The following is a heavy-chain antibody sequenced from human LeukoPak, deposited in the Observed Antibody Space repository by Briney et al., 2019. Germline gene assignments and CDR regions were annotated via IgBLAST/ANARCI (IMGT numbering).Heavy chain of an antibody. CDR2: IASDGSST. J-gene: IGHJ4*02. CDR3: ARGRPHGNDY. D-gene: IGHD4-23*01. Sequence: GGSPRLSCAASGFTFSSYWMNWVRQAPGKGLVWVSRIASDGSSTTYADSVKGRFSISRDNAKNTLYLRMNSLRVEDTAVYYCARGRPHGNDYWGQGTLVTVSS. CDR1: GFTFSSYW. V-gene: IGHV3-74*01.